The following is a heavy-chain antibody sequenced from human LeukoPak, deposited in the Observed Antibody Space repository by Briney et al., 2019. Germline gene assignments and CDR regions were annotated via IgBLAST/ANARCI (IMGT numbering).Heavy chain of an antibody. CDR1: GFTFSSYA. J-gene: IGHJ5*02. CDR2: ISGSGGST. Sequence: GGSLRLSCAASGFTFSSYAMTWVRQAPGKGLEWVSGISGSGGSTYYADSVKGRFTISRDNAKNSLYLQMNSLRDEDTAVYYCARDYGDYIWFDPWGQGTLVTVSS. CDR3: ARDYGDYIWFDP. D-gene: IGHD4-17*01. V-gene: IGHV3-23*01.